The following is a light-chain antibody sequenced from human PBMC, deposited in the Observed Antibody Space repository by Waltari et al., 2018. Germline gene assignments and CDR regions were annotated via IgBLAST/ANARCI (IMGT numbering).Light chain of an antibody. V-gene: IGKV1-39*01. Sequence: DIQMTQSPSSLSASVGDTVTITCRASQSILKYVNWYQQKPGKAPKLLIYASSALHSGVPSRFSGSGSETYVTLTISSLQPEDFATYHCQQSYNPPWTFGQGTKVEIK. CDR3: QQSYNPPWT. CDR2: ASS. CDR1: QSILKY. J-gene: IGKJ1*01.